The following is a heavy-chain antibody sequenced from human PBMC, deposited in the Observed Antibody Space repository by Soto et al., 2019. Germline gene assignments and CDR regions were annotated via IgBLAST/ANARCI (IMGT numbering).Heavy chain of an antibody. Sequence: SETLSLTCTVTGDSINSRSYYWGWIRQPPGKGLEWIGSIYYSGRTYNNPSLRSRVSMSIDTSKDQFSLKLKSVTAADTALYFCARQRTSVVTQAYFDVWGPGPLVTVSS. V-gene: IGHV4-39*01. CDR3: ARQRTSVVTQAYFDV. CDR1: GDSINSRSYY. D-gene: IGHD2-21*02. J-gene: IGHJ4*02. CDR2: IYYSGRT.